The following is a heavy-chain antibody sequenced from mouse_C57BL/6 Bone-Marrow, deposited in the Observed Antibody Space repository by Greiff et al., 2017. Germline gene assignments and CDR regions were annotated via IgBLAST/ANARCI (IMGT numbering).Heavy chain of an antibody. J-gene: IGHJ1*03. CDR1: GYTFTSYG. Sequence: VQVVESGAELARPGASVKLSCKASGYTFTSYGISWVKQRTGQGLEWIGEIYPRSGNTYYNEKFKGKATLTADKSSSTAYMELRSLTSEASAVYFCARDYYGSDWYFDVWGTGTTVTVSS. D-gene: IGHD1-1*01. CDR2: IYPRSGNT. CDR3: ARDYYGSDWYFDV. V-gene: IGHV1-81*01.